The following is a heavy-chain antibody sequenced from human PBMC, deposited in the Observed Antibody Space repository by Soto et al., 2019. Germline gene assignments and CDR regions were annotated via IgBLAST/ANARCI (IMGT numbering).Heavy chain of an antibody. D-gene: IGHD3-10*01. CDR2: IATYNNNK. CDR1: GDTFANFG. J-gene: IGHJ5*02. Sequence: HLVQSGPEVKRPGASITVSCKTSGDTFANFGLSWVRQAPGQGLEWMGWIATYNNNKNYAQKFQGSLTLTTDTSTSTAYMELESLGYDDTAVYYCARVVRGVVNWFDPWGHGTLVTVSS. CDR3: ARVVRGVVNWFDP. V-gene: IGHV1-18*01.